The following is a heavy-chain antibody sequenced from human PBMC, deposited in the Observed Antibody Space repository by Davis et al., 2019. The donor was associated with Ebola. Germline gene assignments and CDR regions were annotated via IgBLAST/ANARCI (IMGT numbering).Heavy chain of an antibody. J-gene: IGHJ6*02. D-gene: IGHD5-18*01. Sequence: GGSLRLSCAASGFTFSSYAMHWVRQAPGKGLEWVGRIKSKTDGGTTDYAAPVKGRFTISRDDSKNTLYLQMNSLKTEDTAVYYCTTVWDTAMVTPHYYYYYGMDVWGQGTTVTVSS. V-gene: IGHV3-15*07. CDR3: TTVWDTAMVTPHYYYYYGMDV. CDR2: IKSKTDGGTT. CDR1: GFTFSSYA.